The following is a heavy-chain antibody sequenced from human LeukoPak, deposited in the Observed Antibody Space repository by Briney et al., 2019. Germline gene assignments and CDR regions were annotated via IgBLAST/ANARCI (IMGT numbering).Heavy chain of an antibody. J-gene: IGHJ4*02. D-gene: IGHD3-22*01. Sequence: QPGGSLRLSCAASGFTFSSYAMSWVRQAPGKGLEWVSAISGSGGSTYYADSVKGRFAISRDNSKNTLYLQMNSLRAEDTAVYYCAKTALTYYYDSSGYYMDPWFDYWGQGTLVTVSS. CDR1: GFTFSSYA. CDR3: AKTALTYYYDSSGYYMDPWFDY. V-gene: IGHV3-23*01. CDR2: ISGSGGST.